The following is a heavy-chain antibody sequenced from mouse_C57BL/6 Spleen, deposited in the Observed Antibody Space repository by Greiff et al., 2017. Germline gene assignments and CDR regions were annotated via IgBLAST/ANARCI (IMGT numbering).Heavy chain of an antibody. CDR2: IHPNSGST. CDR1: GYTFTSYW. J-gene: IGHJ1*03. D-gene: IGHD1-1*01. Sequence: QVQLQQPGAELVKPGASVKLSCKASGYTFTSYWMHWVKQRPGQGLEWIGMIHPNSGSTNYNEKFKGKATLTVDKSSSTAYMQLSSLTSEDSAVYYCARLGYGSSHLYFEVWGTGTTVTVSS. V-gene: IGHV1-64*01. CDR3: ARLGYGSSHLYFEV.